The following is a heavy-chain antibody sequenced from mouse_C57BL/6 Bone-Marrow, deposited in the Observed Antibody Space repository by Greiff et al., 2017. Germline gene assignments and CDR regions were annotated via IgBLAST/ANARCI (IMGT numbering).Heavy chain of an antibody. V-gene: IGHV14-4*01. J-gene: IGHJ3*01. D-gene: IGHD2-2*01. CDR1: GFNIKDDY. Sequence: EVQLQQSGAELVRPGASVKLSCTASGFNIKDDYMHWVKQRPEQGLEWIGWIDPENGDTEYASKFQGKATITADTSSNTAYLQLSSLTSEDTAVYYCTGLLWLRRGFAYWGQGTLVTVSA. CDR2: IDPENGDT. CDR3: TGLLWLRRGFAY.